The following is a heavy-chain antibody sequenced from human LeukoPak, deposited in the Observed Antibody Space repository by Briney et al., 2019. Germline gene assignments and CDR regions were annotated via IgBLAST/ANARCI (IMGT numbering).Heavy chain of an antibody. Sequence: GGSLRLSCAASGFTFSSYWMSWVRQAPGKGLEWVANIKQDGSEKYYVDSVKGRFTISRDNAKNSLYLQMNSLRAEDTAVYYCAGDYFSGDYDYYYYGMDVWGQGTTVTVSS. V-gene: IGHV3-7*01. CDR1: GFTFSSYW. J-gene: IGHJ6*02. D-gene: IGHD4-17*01. CDR2: IKQDGSEK. CDR3: AGDYFSGDYDYYYYGMDV.